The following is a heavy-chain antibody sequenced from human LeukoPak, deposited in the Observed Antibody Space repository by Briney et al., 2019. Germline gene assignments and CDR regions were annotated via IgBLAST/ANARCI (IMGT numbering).Heavy chain of an antibody. J-gene: IGHJ4*02. CDR2: ISPSADRT. CDR1: GFTFSSYA. D-gene: IGHD3-10*01. CDR3: AKRGVVIRVFLVGFHKEAYYFDS. Sequence: GGSLRLSCAASGFTFSSYAMSWVRQAPGKGLEWVSFISPSADRTSNADSVEGRFTISRDNPKNTLYLQMNSLRAEDTAVYFCAKRGVVIRVFLVGFHKEAYYFDSWGQGALVTVSS. V-gene: IGHV3-23*01.